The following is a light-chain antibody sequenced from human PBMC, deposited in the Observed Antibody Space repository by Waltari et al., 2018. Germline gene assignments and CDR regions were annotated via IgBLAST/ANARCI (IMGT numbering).Light chain of an antibody. CDR3: QQRNSYPIT. CDR2: DAS. V-gene: IGKV3-15*01. Sequence: MTQSPDTLSASPGERITLSCRASHSINTNLAWYQRKPGQAPRLLISDASTRAAGGPARFSGSGSGTEFTLTISSLQSEDFAVYYCQQRNSYPITFGQGTRLEIK. CDR1: HSINTN. J-gene: IGKJ5*01.